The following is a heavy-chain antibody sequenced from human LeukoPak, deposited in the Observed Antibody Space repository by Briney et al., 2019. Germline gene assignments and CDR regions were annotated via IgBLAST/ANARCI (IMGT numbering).Heavy chain of an antibody. CDR3: AREIVGATNYFDY. D-gene: IGHD1-26*01. J-gene: IGHJ4*02. Sequence: PGGYLRLSCAASGFTFSDYYMSWIRQAPGKGLEWVSYISSSGSTIYYADSVKGRFTISRDNAKNSLYLQMNSLRAEDTAVYYCAREIVGATNYFDYWGQGTLVTVSS. V-gene: IGHV3-11*01. CDR1: GFTFSDYY. CDR2: ISSSGSTI.